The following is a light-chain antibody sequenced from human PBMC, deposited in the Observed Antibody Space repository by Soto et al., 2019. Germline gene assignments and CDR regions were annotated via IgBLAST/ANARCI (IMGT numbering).Light chain of an antibody. CDR1: SSDIGTYNF. CDR2: EVV. Sequence: QSALTQPASVSASPGQSITISCTGTSSDIGTYNFVSWYQHNPGKAPRLIIYEVVQRPSGVPDRFSGSKSGNTASLTVSGLQAADEADYFCKSYAGSNTYVFGSGTKLTVL. V-gene: IGLV2-8*01. J-gene: IGLJ1*01. CDR3: KSYAGSNTYV.